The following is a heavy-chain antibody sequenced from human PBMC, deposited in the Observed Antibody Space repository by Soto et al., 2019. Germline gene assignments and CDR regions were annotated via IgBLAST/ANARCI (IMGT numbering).Heavy chain of an antibody. Sequence: GGSLRLSCAASGFTVSRNYVSWVRQAPGKGLAWVSLSYSGGTTDYADSVKGRFTISRDNAKNSLYLQMNSLRAEDTALYYCAKDTYDSSGYFVYWGQGTLVTVSS. J-gene: IGHJ4*02. V-gene: IGHV3-53*05. CDR1: GFTVSRNY. CDR2: SYSGGTT. CDR3: AKDTYDSSGYFVY. D-gene: IGHD3-22*01.